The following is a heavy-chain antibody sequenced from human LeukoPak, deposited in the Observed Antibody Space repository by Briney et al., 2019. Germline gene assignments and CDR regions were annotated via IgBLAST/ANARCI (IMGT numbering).Heavy chain of an antibody. Sequence: PSETLSLTCTVSGGSISSYYWSWIRQPPGKGLEWIGYIYYSGSTNYNPSLKSRVTISVDTSKNQFSLKLSSVTAADTAVYYCARASLEWLLYDYWGQGTLVTVSS. CDR1: GGSISSYY. D-gene: IGHD3-3*01. J-gene: IGHJ4*02. CDR3: ARASLEWLLYDY. CDR2: IYYSGST. V-gene: IGHV4-59*01.